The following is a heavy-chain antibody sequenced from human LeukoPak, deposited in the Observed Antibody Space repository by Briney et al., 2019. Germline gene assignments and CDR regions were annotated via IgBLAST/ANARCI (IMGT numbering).Heavy chain of an antibody. D-gene: IGHD4-17*01. J-gene: IGHJ4*02. CDR2: ISPSGGST. CDR3: ARVVGGDEYFDY. CDR1: GYTFTSNY. V-gene: IGHV1-46*01. Sequence: ASVKVSCKAFGYTFTSNYMHWVRQAPGQGPEWMGVISPSGGSTTYAQKFQGRVTLTRDMSTSTGYLELSSLRSEDTAVYFCARVVGGDEYFDYWGQGTLVTVSS.